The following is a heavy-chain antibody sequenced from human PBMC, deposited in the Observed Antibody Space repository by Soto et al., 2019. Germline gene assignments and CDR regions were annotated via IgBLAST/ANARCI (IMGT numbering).Heavy chain of an antibody. CDR3: ARALRLQQRYYYYYYMDV. V-gene: IGHV3-13*01. J-gene: IGHJ6*03. D-gene: IGHD5-12*01. CDR2: IGTAGDT. Sequence: GGSLRLSCAASGFTFSSYDMHWVRQATGKGLEWVSAIGTAGDTYYPGSVKGRFTISRENAKNSLYLQMNSLRAGDTAVYYCARALRLQQRYYYYYYMDVWGKGTTVTVSS. CDR1: GFTFSSYD.